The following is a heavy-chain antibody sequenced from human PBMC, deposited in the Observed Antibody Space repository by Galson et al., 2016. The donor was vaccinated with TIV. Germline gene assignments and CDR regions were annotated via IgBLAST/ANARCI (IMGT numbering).Heavy chain of an antibody. CDR3: TKVPSSGFSYYYGLDV. CDR2: ISSSGSTI. J-gene: IGHJ6*02. CDR1: GFTFSNYE. D-gene: IGHD3-22*01. Sequence: SLRLSCAASGFTFSNYEMNWVRQAPGKGLEWLSHISSSGSTIYNADSVKGRFTISRDNSKNTLFLQMNSLRAEDTAVYYCTKVPSSGFSYYYGLDVWGQGTTVTVSS. V-gene: IGHV3-48*03.